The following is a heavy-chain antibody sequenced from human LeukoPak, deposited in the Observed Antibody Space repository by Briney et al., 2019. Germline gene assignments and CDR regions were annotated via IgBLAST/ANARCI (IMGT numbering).Heavy chain of an antibody. D-gene: IGHD6-6*01. CDR3: ARGRRVYYGMDV. CDR1: GDSVSRNDAA. Sequence: SQTLSLTCDISGDSVSRNDAAWNWIRQSPSRGLEWLGRTHYGSGWINDYAVSLGSRIVVSADTSKNQFSLQLNSVTPEDTAVYYCARGRRVYYGMDVWGQGTMVTVSS. CDR2: THYGSGWIN. J-gene: IGHJ6*02. V-gene: IGHV6-1*01.